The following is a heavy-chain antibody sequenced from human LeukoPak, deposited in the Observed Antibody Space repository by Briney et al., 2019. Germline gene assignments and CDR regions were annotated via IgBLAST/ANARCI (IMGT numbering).Heavy chain of an antibody. V-gene: IGHV4-39*01. CDR2: IYYTGST. J-gene: IGHJ4*02. Sequence: SETLSLACSVSGASISGGTYYWGWIRQPPGKGLEWIGSIYYTGSTYDNPSLKSRVTISVDTSKNQFSLKLSSVTAADTAVYYCARRGGSGRAFDYWGQGTLVTVSS. CDR1: GASISGGTYY. D-gene: IGHD1-26*01. CDR3: ARRGGSGRAFDY.